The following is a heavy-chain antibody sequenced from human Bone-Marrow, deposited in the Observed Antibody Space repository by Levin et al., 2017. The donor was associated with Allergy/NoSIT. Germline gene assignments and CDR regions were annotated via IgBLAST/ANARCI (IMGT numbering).Heavy chain of an antibody. V-gene: IGHV4-39*07. D-gene: IGHD3-22*01. Sequence: KTSETLSLTCTVSGGAFSSSSYYWGWVRQPPGKGLEWLGTIYYLGSTYYNPSLTSRVTISVDTSKNQFSLRLNSVTAADTAVYYCARSKPYYYDNSGYYYFDYWGQGTLVTVSS. CDR2: IYYLGST. CDR3: ARSKPYYYDNSGYYYFDY. J-gene: IGHJ4*02. CDR1: GGAFSSSSYY.